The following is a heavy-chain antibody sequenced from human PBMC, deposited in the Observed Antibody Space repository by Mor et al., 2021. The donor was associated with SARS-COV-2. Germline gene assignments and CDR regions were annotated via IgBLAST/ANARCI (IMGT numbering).Heavy chain of an antibody. CDR2: ISAYNGNT. V-gene: IGHV1-18*01. D-gene: IGHD1-26*01. J-gene: IGHJ4*02. Sequence: GLEWMGWISAYNGNTNYAQKLQGRVTMTTDTSTSTAYMELRSLRSDDTAVYYCARAQSRGIVGARNPDYWGQGTLVTVSS. CDR3: ARAQSRGIVGARNPDY.